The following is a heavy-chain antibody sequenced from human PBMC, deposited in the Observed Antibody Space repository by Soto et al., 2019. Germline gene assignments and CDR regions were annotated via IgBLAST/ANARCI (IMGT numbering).Heavy chain of an antibody. CDR1: GGSISSHY. V-gene: IGHV4-4*07. CDR3: ASEWYCSGGSCYSPYDFDYGMDV. J-gene: IGHJ6*02. D-gene: IGHD2-15*01. Sequence: QVQLQESGPGLVKPSETLSLTCTVSGGSISSHYWSWIRQPAGKGLEWIGRIYTSGSTNYNPSLNSRVAMSVDTSKNQFSLKLSSVTAADTAVYYCASEWYCSGGSCYSPYDFDYGMDVWGQGTTVTVSS. CDR2: IYTSGST.